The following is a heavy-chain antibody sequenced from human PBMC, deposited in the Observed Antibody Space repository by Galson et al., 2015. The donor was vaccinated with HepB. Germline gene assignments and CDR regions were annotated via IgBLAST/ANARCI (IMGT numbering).Heavy chain of an antibody. J-gene: IGHJ4*02. D-gene: IGHD3-9*01. CDR1: GYSFTSYW. CDR3: ARPHYDILTGPGYFDY. Sequence: QSGAEVKKPGESLKISCQGSGYSFTSYWIGWVRQMPGKGLEWMGIIYPGDSDTRYSPSFQGQVTISADKSISTAYLQWSSLKASDTAMYYCARPHYDILTGPGYFDYWGQGTLVTVSS. V-gene: IGHV5-51*01. CDR2: IYPGDSDT.